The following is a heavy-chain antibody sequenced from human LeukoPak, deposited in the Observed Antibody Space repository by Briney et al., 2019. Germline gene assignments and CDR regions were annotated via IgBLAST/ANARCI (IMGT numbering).Heavy chain of an antibody. CDR2: ISWNSGSI. V-gene: IGHV3-9*01. CDR3: AKASRVRGSSSWYADY. J-gene: IGHJ4*02. D-gene: IGHD6-13*01. CDR1: GFTFDDYA. Sequence: GGSLRLSCAASGFTFDDYAMHWVRQAPGKGLEWVSGISWNSGSIGYADSVKGRFTISRDNAKNSLYLQMNSLRAEDTALYYCAKASRVRGSSSWYADYWGQGTLVTVSS.